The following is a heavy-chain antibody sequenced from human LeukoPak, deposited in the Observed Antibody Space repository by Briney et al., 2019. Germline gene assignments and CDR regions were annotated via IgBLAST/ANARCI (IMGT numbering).Heavy chain of an antibody. CDR3: ATDLRYAFDY. J-gene: IGHJ4*02. V-gene: IGHV3-48*02. CDR1: GFTFDDYA. Sequence: GGSLRLSCAASGFTFDDYAMHWVRQAPGKGLEWISNIRTTAEGAKYAYYADSVKGRVTISRDDGKNTLYLHMNSLRDDDTAVYYCATDLRYAFDYWGQGILVTVSS. CDR2: IRTTAEGAKYA. D-gene: IGHD3-9*01.